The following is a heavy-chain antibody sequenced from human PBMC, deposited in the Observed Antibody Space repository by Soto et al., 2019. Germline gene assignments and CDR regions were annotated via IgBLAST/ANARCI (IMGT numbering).Heavy chain of an antibody. CDR3: SREGDGYYYDRSGYGI. V-gene: IGHV3-66*01. CDR1: GFTVSSNY. D-gene: IGHD3-22*01. Sequence: GGSLRLSCAASGFTVSSNYMSWVRQAPGKGLEWVSVIYSGGSTYYADSVKGRFTISRDNSKNTLYLQMNSLRAEDTAVYYCSREGDGYYYDRSGYGIWGQGTMVTVSS. CDR2: IYSGGST. J-gene: IGHJ3*02.